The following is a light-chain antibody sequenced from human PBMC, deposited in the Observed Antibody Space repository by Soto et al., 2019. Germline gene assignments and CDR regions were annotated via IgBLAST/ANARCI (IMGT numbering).Light chain of an antibody. J-gene: IGLJ2*01. CDR3: LSFDSSLSVL. Sequence: QSVLTQPPSVSGAPGQRVTISCTGSSSNIGAGYEVHWYQQLPGRAPKLLIYGNTNRPSGVPDRFSGSKSGTSASLAITGLQAEDEADYYCLSFDSSLSVLFGGGTKVTVL. CDR2: GNT. V-gene: IGLV1-40*01. CDR1: SSNIGAGYE.